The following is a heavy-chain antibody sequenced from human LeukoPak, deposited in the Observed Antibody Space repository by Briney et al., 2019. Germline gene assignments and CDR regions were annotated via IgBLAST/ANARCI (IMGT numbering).Heavy chain of an antibody. CDR1: GGSISSGGYY. CDR3: ARVPQIERWFDP. Sequence: SQTLSLTCTVSGGSISSGGYYWSWIRQHPGKGLEWIGYIYYSGSTYYNPSLKSRVTISVDTSKNQFSLKLSSVTAADTAMYYCARVPQIERWFDPWGQGTLVTVSS. CDR2: IYYSGST. J-gene: IGHJ5*02. V-gene: IGHV4-31*03. D-gene: IGHD1-1*01.